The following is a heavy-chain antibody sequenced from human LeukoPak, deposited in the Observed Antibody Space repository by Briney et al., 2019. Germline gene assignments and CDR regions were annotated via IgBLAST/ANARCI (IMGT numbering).Heavy chain of an antibody. CDR3: AGSYSSTWYSTFDI. CDR1: GGSLNSNSYY. D-gene: IGHD6-13*01. V-gene: IGHV4-39*01. Sequence: SETLSLTCTVSGGSLNSNSYYWGWIRQPPGKGLEGIGSLDYSGNTYYSPSLKSRITISVDTSKNQFSLKLSSVTAAETAIYYCAGSYSSTWYSTFDIWGQGTMVTVSS. J-gene: IGHJ3*02. CDR2: LDYSGNT.